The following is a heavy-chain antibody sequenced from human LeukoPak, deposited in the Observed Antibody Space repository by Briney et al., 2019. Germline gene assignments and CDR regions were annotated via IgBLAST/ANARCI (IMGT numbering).Heavy chain of an antibody. V-gene: IGHV4-4*02. D-gene: IGHD1-7*01. CDR3: ARVYNWNYGDFDY. CDR1: GGSISSSNW. CDR2: IYHSGST. J-gene: IGHJ4*02. Sequence: PSETLSLTCAVSGGSISSSNWWSWVRQPPGKGLEWIGEIYHSGSTNYNPSLKSRVTISVDKSKNQFSLKVSSVTAADTAVYYCARVYNWNYGDFDYWGQGTLVTVSS.